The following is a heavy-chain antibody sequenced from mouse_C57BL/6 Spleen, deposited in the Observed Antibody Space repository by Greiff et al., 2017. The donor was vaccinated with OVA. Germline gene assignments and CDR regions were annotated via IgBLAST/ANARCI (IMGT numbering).Heavy chain of an antibody. Sequence: VQLQQSGAELVRPGASVTLSCKASGYTFTDYEMHWVKQTPVHGLEWIGAIDPETGGTAYNQKFKGKAILTADKSSSTAYMELRSLTSEDSAVYYCTRGGNYKDYAMGYWGQGTSVTVSS. CDR1: GYTFTDYE. D-gene: IGHD2-1*01. CDR3: TRGGNYKDYAMGY. J-gene: IGHJ4*01. V-gene: IGHV1-15*01. CDR2: IDPETGGT.